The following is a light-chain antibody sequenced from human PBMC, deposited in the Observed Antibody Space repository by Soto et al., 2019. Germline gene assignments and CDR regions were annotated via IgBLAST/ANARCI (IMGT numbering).Light chain of an antibody. J-gene: IGLJ2*01. CDR2: GNS. Sequence: QSVLTQPPSVSGAPGQRVTISCTGSSSNIGAGYDVHWYQQLPGTAPKLLIYGNSDRPSGVPDRFSGSKSGTSASLAITGLQAEDEADYYCQSYDSSGVLFGGGTKPTVL. V-gene: IGLV1-40*01. CDR1: SSNIGAGYD. CDR3: QSYDSSGVL.